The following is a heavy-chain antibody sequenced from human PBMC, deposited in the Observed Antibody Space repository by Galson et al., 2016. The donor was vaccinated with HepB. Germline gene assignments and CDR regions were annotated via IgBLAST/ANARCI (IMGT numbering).Heavy chain of an antibody. CDR3: ARECGGECYYFDS. D-gene: IGHD2-21*01. J-gene: IGHJ4*02. CDR1: GYTFSNYG. CDR2: SSGYNGIT. V-gene: IGHV1-18*01. Sequence: VKVSCKASGYTFSNYGITWVRQAPGQGLEWMGWSSGYNGITKYAQKVQGRATMTTDTSTSTAYMELRSLRSDDTAVYYCARECGGECYYFDSWGQGTVVTVSS.